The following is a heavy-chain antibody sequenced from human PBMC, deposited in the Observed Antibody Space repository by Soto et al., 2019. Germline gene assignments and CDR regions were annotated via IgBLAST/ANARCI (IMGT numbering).Heavy chain of an antibody. CDR2: IYPGDSDT. J-gene: IGHJ6*02. V-gene: IGHV5-51*01. D-gene: IGHD6-25*01. CDR1: GYSFTSYW. Sequence: GVSLKISCKGSGYSFTSYWIGWVRQMPGKGLEWMGIIYPGDSDTRYSPSFQGQVTISADKSISTASLQWSSLKASDTAMYYCARTSAAGKYYYGMDVWGQGTTVTVSS. CDR3: ARTSAAGKYYYGMDV.